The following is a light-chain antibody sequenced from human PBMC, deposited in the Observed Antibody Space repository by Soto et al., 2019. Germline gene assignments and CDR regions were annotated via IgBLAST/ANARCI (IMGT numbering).Light chain of an antibody. CDR2: GAS. CDR1: QSVRNN. Sequence: EIVMTHSPATLSVSPGERATLSFSSSQSVRNNLAWYQQKPGQAPRLLIYGASTRATGIPARFSGSGSGTEFTLTISSLQSEDFALYYCQHYNNWPPAWTFGQGTKVDIK. J-gene: IGKJ1*01. V-gene: IGKV3-15*01. CDR3: QHYNNWPPAWT.